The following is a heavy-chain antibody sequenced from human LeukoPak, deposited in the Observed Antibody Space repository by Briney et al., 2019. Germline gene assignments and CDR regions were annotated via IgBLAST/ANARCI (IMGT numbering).Heavy chain of an antibody. J-gene: IGHJ5*02. D-gene: IGHD2-2*01. V-gene: IGHV4-30-4*08. CDR3: ARGDIVVVPAANGFDP. Sequence: SQTLPLTCTVSGGSISSGDYYWSWIRQPPGKGLEWIAYIYYSGSTYYNPSLKSRVTISVDTSKNQFSLKLSSVTAADTAVYYCARGDIVVVPAANGFDPWGQGTLVTVSS. CDR2: IYYSGST. CDR1: GGSISSGDYY.